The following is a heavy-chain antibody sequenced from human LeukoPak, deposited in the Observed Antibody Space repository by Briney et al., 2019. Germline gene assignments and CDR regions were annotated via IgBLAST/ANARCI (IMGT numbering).Heavy chain of an antibody. CDR1: GGPFSGYF. J-gene: IGHJ4*02. V-gene: IGHV4-34*01. CDR3: ARRYYYNLGSFPFDF. CDR2: VHNSGTA. Sequence: PSETLSLTCAVSGGPFSGYFWSWIRQSSGKGLEWIGEVHNSGTANYNPSLNSRVTISEDTSKNQFYLNLSSVTAADTAVYYCARRYYYNLGSFPFDFWGQGTLVTVSS. D-gene: IGHD3-10*01.